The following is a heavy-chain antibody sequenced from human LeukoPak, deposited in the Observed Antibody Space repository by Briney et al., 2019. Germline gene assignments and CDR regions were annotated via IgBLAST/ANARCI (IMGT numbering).Heavy chain of an antibody. D-gene: IGHD1-1*01. CDR1: GGSFSGYY. J-gene: IGHJ5*02. Sequence: SETLSLTCAVYGGSFSGYYRSWIRQPPGKGLEWIGEINHSGSTNYNPSLKSRVTISVDTSKNQFSLKLSSVTAADTAVYYCARGGGGLSYTNWFDPWGQGTLVTVSS. CDR3: ARGGGGLSYTNWFDP. CDR2: INHSGST. V-gene: IGHV4-34*01.